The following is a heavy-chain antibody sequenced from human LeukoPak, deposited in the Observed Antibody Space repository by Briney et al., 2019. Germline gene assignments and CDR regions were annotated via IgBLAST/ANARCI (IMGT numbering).Heavy chain of an antibody. CDR2: ITGNGVST. CDR1: GFTFSSYA. Sequence: GRSLRLSCAASGFTFSSYAMSWVRQAPGKGLEWVSAITGNGVSTFHTNSVKGRFTISRDNSKNTLYLQMNSLRAEDTALYYCAKGTVASCSGGSCYPFDCWGQGTLVTVSS. D-gene: IGHD2-15*01. J-gene: IGHJ4*02. CDR3: AKGTVASCSGGSCYPFDC. V-gene: IGHV3-23*01.